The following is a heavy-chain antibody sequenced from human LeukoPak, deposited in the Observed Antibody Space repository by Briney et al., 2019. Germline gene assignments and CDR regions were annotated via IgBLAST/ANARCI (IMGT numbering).Heavy chain of an antibody. CDR2: IGTSSTTI. V-gene: IGHV3-48*04. CDR1: GFTFSSYT. Sequence: GGSLRLSCAASGFTFSSYTMNWVRQPPGKGLEWVSNIGTSSTTIYYADSVKGRFTISRDNAKNSLYLQMNSLRAEDTAVYYCARDRSERGSGWTQDYNWFDPWGQGTLVTVSS. J-gene: IGHJ5*02. CDR3: ARDRSERGSGWTQDYNWFDP. D-gene: IGHD6-19*01.